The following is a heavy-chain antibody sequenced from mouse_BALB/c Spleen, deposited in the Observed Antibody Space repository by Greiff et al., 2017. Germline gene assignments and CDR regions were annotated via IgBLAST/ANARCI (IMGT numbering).Heavy chain of an antibody. CDR2: IWSDGST. CDR1: GFSLTSYG. D-gene: IGHD2-4*01. Sequence: VKVEESGPDLVAPSQSLSITCTVSGFSLTSYGVHWVRQPPGKGLEWLVVIWSDGSTTYNSALKSRLSISKDNSKSQVFLKMNSLQTDDTAMYYCARHPYDYDDAMDYWGQGTSVTVSS. CDR3: ARHPYDYDDAMDY. V-gene: IGHV2-6-2*01. J-gene: IGHJ4*01.